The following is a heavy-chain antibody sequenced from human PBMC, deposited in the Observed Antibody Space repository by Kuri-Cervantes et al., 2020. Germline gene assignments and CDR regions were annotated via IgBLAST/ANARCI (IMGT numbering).Heavy chain of an antibody. J-gene: IGHJ4*02. CDR3: ARDCLGPSPLGGGSCYYFDY. Sequence: GGSLRLSCAASGFTFSRYWMSWVRQAPGKGLEWVANIKQDGGDKYYVESVKGRFTISRDNAKNSLYLQMNSLRAEDTAVYYCARDCLGPSPLGGGSCYYFDYWGQGTLVTVSS. V-gene: IGHV3-7*01. CDR2: IKQDGGDK. D-gene: IGHD2-15*01. CDR1: GFTFSRYW.